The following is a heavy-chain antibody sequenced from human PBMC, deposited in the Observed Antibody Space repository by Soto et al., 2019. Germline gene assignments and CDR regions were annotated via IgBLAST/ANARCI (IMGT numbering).Heavy chain of an antibody. D-gene: IGHD2-21*02. CDR3: AGAVSDFDLRPYRTTYFDH. CDR2: IDNSGAT. CDR1: GASVSTGGYY. Sequence: TLCLTCTVSGASVSTGGYYWTWIRQHPGKGLEWIGYIDNSGATYYNPSLTGRVGISVDTSKNQFSLNLQSLTAADTAFYYCAGAVSDFDLRPYRTTYFDHWGLGILLTVS. V-gene: IGHV4-31*03. J-gene: IGHJ4*01.